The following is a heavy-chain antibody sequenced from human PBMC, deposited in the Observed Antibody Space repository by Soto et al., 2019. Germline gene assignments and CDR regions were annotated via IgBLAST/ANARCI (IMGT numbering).Heavy chain of an antibody. D-gene: IGHD6-19*01. CDR3: ARGGSSDWHVAFDI. V-gene: IGHV4-34*01. CDR1: DGYFSTYY. CDR2: INHSGSN. Sequence: SETLSLTCAVDDGYFSTYYWNWIRQAPGKGLEWIGKINHSGSNNYNPSLKSRGTISLVMTKRQGALELSAESCAGKDGYYCARGGSSDWHVAFDIWGQGTMVTVSS. J-gene: IGHJ3*02.